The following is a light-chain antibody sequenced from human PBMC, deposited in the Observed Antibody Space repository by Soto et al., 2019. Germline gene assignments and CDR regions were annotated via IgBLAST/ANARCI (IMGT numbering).Light chain of an antibody. Sequence: QSALTQPRSVSGSPAQSVTISCTGTSSDVGTYNYVSWYQQHPGKAPKLMIYDVSKRPSGVPDRFSGSKSGNTASLTISGLQPEDEADYYCCSFVGTYTVIFGGGTQLTVL. CDR1: SSDVGTYNY. V-gene: IGLV2-11*01. CDR2: DVS. CDR3: CSFVGTYTVI. J-gene: IGLJ2*01.